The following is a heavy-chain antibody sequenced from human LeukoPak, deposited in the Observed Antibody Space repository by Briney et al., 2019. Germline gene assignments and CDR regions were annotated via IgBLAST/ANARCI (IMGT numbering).Heavy chain of an antibody. CDR1: GDSISSPY. CDR3: ALRSAYNWFGP. Sequence: SETLSLTCTVSGDSISSPYWSWIRQPPGKGLEFIGYIYDSGSTNYSPSTYYNPSLKSRVTMSVDTSKNQVSLKLNSVTAADTAFYYCALRSAYNWFGPWGQGTLVTVSS. V-gene: IGHV4-59*08. CDR2: IYDSGST. J-gene: IGHJ5*02.